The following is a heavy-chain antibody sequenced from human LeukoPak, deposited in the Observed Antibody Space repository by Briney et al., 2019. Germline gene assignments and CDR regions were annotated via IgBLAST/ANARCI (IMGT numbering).Heavy chain of an antibody. CDR2: INGVGAT. CDR1: GFAVVDHF. J-gene: IGHJ6*03. Sequence: GGPLTLSCAASGFAVVDHFMHWVRQATGKGLEWVSTINGVGATFYADSVKGRFRISRDRFKNTFLLQMNSLRADDTAVYSCARRGVQGYMDVWGEGTTVTVSS. CDR3: ARRGVQGYMDV. D-gene: IGHD1-26*01. V-gene: IGHV3-23*01.